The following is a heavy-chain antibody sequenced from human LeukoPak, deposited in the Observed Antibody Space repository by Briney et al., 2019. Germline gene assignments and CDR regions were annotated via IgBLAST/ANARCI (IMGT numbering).Heavy chain of an antibody. J-gene: IGHJ4*02. V-gene: IGHV1-8*01. CDR3: TRGPPNWGYDF. D-gene: IGHD7-27*01. CDR1: GYTFVSYD. CDR2: MSPKSGNT. Sequence: WASVKVSCKASGYTFVSYDINWVRQATGQGPEWMGWMSPKSGNTGYAQKFQGRVTMTRETSINTAYMELSGLISEDTAVYYCTRGPPNWGYDFWGQGTLVTVSS.